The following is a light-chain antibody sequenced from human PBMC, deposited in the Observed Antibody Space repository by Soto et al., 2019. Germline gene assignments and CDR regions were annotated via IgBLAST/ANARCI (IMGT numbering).Light chain of an antibody. V-gene: IGKV1-9*01. CDR3: QQLNSYPPWT. CDR2: DAS. J-gene: IGKJ1*01. Sequence: IQLTQSPSSLSASVGDRVTITCRASQGIRNYLAWYQQKPGKAPKLLIYDASTLHSGAPSRFSGSGSGTDFTLTIRSLQPEDFATYYCQQLNSYPPWTFGQGTKVDIK. CDR1: QGIRNY.